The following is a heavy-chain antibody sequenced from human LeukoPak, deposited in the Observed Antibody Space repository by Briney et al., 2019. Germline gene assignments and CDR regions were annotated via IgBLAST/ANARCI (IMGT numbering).Heavy chain of an antibody. J-gene: IGHJ4*02. Sequence: GESLKISCKGSGYNFRDYWIGWVRQMPGKGLEWMGIIYPDDSDTRYSPSFQGQVTISADKSISTAYLQWSSLTASDTAMYYCVVSEYDSSGYHSPFFDYWGQGTLVLVSS. CDR1: GYNFRDYW. CDR2: IYPDDSDT. D-gene: IGHD3-22*01. CDR3: VVSEYDSSGYHSPFFDY. V-gene: IGHV5-51*01.